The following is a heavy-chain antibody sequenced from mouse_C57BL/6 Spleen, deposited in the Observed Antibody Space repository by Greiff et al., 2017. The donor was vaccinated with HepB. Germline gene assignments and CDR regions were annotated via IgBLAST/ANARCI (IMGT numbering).Heavy chain of an antibody. CDR2: ISSGSSTI. CDR3: ARNYYGYDRKGYYAMDY. Sequence: EVKLVESGGGLVKPGGSLKLSCAASGFTFSDYGMHWVRQAPEKGLEWVAYISSGSSTIYYADTVKGRFTISRDNAKNTLFLQMTGLRSEDTAMYYCARNYYGYDRKGYYAMDYWGQGTSVTVSS. V-gene: IGHV5-17*01. D-gene: IGHD2-2*01. CDR1: GFTFSDYG. J-gene: IGHJ4*01.